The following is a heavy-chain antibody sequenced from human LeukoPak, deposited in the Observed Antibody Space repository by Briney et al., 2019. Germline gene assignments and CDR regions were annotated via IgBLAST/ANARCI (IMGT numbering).Heavy chain of an antibody. CDR1: GASISSYY. CDR3: AALNVVITSWYFDL. D-gene: IGHD3-22*01. V-gene: IGHV4-59*01. CDR2: IYYSGST. J-gene: IGHJ2*01. Sequence: SETLSLTCTVSGASISSYYWSWIRQPPGKGLEWIGYIYYSGSTNYNPSLKSRVTISVDTSKTQFSLKLSFVTAADTAVYYCAALNVVITSWYFDLWGRGTLVTVSS.